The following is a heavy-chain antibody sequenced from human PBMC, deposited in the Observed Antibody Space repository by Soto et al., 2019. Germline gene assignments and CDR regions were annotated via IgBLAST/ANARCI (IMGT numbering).Heavy chain of an antibody. D-gene: IGHD3-22*01. CDR1: GYSFSFYG. J-gene: IGHJ4*02. CDR2: INPSDGNR. CDR3: ARDRLRGYDSSGFYS. V-gene: IGHV1-18*01. Sequence: GASVKVSCKASGYSFSFYGINWVRQAPGQELKKKRKINPSDGNRNFAQKFEDRVTMTTATSTNTVFLELRSLKSDDTAIYYCARDRLRGYDSSGFYSWGQGTMVTVSS.